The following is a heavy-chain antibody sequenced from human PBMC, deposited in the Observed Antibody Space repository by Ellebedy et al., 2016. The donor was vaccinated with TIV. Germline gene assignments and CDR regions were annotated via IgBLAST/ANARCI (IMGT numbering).Heavy chain of an antibody. D-gene: IGHD6-13*01. V-gene: IGHV3-33*01. J-gene: IGHJ4*02. CDR1: GFTFSNYH. CDR3: ARDAAAGKTDY. Sequence: GESLKISCAASGFTFSNYHMHWVRQAPGKGLEWVAVIWSDGSLKYYADSVKGRFTLSRDNSKNTLYLQMNSLRAEDTAVYFCARDAAAGKTDYWGQGTLVTVSS. CDR2: IWSDGSLK.